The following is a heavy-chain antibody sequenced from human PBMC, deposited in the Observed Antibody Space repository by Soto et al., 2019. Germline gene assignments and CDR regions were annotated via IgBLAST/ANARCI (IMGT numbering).Heavy chain of an antibody. V-gene: IGHV1-69*01. CDR2: IIPIFGTA. D-gene: IGHD3-10*01. J-gene: IGHJ4*02. Sequence: QVQLVQSGAEVKKPGSSVKVSCKASGGTFSSYAISWVRQAPGQGLEWMGGIIPIFGTANYAQKFQGRVTITADESTSTAYMELSSLRSEDTAVYYCARAQEGYYYGSGSYYFPFDYWGQGNLVTVSS. CDR3: ARAQEGYYYGSGSYYFPFDY. CDR1: GGTFSSYA.